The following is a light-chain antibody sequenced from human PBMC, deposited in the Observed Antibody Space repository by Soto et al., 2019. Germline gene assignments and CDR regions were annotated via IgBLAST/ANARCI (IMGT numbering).Light chain of an antibody. CDR3: HQYHEWPMT. J-gene: IGKJ5*01. Sequence: EIVMTQSPVTLSVSPGERATVSCKTSQSVNTNLAWYQQKPGQVPRLLIYGPSTRAIGIPDRFSGSGSGTEVTLTITSLQSEDFAVYYCHQYHEWPMTFGQGTRLEIK. CDR2: GPS. V-gene: IGKV3-15*01. CDR1: QSVNTN.